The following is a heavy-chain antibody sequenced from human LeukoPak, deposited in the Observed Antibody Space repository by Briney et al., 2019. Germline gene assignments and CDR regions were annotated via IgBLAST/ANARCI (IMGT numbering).Heavy chain of an antibody. CDR1: GYTFTSYY. Sequence: GASVKVSCKASGYTFTSYYMHWVRHAPRQGHEWMGIINPSGASTSYAQKFQSRVTMTRDTSTSTVYMELSSLRSEDTAVYYCARDPAPTVLRYFDWSPGGGSTYYYYYGMDVWGQGTTVTVSS. CDR2: INPSGAST. J-gene: IGHJ6*02. D-gene: IGHD3-9*01. V-gene: IGHV1-46*01. CDR3: ARDPAPTVLRYFDWSPGGGSTYYYYYGMDV.